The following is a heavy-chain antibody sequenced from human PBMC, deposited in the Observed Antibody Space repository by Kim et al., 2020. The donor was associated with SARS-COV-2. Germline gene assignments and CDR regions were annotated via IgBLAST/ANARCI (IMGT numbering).Heavy chain of an antibody. CDR2: ISSSSRTI. Sequence: GGSLRLSCSASGFTFSNYNMNWVRQAPGKGLEWVSFISSSSRTIYYADSVKGRITISRDNAEKSLFLQMNGLRAEDTALYYCATVLSKDSNYWGQGTLVIVSS. J-gene: IGHJ4*02. CDR1: GFTFSNYN. V-gene: IGHV3-48*01. D-gene: IGHD2-15*01. CDR3: ATVLSKDSNY.